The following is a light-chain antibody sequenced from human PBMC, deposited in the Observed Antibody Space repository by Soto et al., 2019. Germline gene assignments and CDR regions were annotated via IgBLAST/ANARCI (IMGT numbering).Light chain of an antibody. CDR2: GAS. CDR1: QSISTN. J-gene: IGKJ1*01. CDR3: QQYNDWPRT. V-gene: IGKV3-15*01. Sequence: EIVMTQSPATLSVSPLERVTLSCIASQSISTNLAWYQQKPGQAPRLLIYGASTRATGIPARFSGSGSGTEFTVTISSLQSEDFAVYYCQQYNDWPRTFGHGTKV.